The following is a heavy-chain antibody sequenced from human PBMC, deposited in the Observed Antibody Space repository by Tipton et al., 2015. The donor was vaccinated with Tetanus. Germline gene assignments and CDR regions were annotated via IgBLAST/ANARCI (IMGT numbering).Heavy chain of an antibody. J-gene: IGHJ3*02. V-gene: IGHV4-34*01. D-gene: IGHD5-18*01. CDR1: GGSFSGYY. CDR2: INHSGST. Sequence: LRLSCAVYGGSFSGYYWSWIRQPPGKGLEWIGEINHSGSTNYNPSLKSRVTISVDTSKNQFSLKLSSVTAADTAVYHCARRADTAMVRGAFDIWGQGTMVTVSS. CDR3: ARRADTAMVRGAFDI.